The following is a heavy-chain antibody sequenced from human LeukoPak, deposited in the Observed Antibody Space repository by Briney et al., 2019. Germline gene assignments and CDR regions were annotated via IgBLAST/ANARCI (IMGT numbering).Heavy chain of an antibody. CDR3: ARDSGYTGSDAFDI. Sequence: GGSLRLSCAASGFTFSSYWMSWVRQAPGKGLGWVANIKQDGSEKYYVDSVKGRFTISRDNAKNSLYLQMDSLRTEDTAVYYCARDSGYTGSDAFDIWGQGTMVSVSS. J-gene: IGHJ3*02. V-gene: IGHV3-7*01. D-gene: IGHD5-12*01. CDR2: IKQDGSEK. CDR1: GFTFSSYW.